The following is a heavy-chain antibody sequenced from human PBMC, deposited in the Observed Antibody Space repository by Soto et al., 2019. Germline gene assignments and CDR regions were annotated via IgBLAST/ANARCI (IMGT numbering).Heavy chain of an antibody. D-gene: IGHD2-21*01. Sequence: EVQLMESGGGLVQRGGALRLSCAASGFIFNNYAMTWVRQAPGKGLEWVARVSGRGGSAYYADSVKGRLTISRYNSDNSLYLQMTCVRGQDTAVYYCVRRGCGAVVWYYDLWGRGTRVSVFS. CDR2: VSGRGGSA. V-gene: IGHV3-23*01. J-gene: IGHJ2*01. CDR3: VRRGCGAVVWYYDL. CDR1: GFIFNNYA.